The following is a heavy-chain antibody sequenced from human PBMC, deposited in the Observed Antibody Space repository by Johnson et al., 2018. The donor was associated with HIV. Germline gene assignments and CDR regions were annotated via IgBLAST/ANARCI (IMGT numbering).Heavy chain of an antibody. CDR3: ARELRGPDAFDI. Sequence: QVQLVESGGGVVQPGRSLRLSCAASGFTFSSYGMHWVRQAPGKGLEWVAFIRYDGSNKYYADSVKGRLPISRANSKRTLILQMNGLKDEDPAIYYCARELRGPDAFDIWGQGTMVTVSS. J-gene: IGHJ3*02. V-gene: IGHV3-30*02. CDR2: IRYDGSNK. CDR1: GFTFSSYG.